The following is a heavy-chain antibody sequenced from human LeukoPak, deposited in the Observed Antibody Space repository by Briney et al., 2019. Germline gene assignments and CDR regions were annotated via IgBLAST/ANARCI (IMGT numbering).Heavy chain of an antibody. J-gene: IGHJ4*02. CDR2: ISYDGSNK. CDR3: ARAMSGDLLDY. V-gene: IGHV3-30-3*01. CDR1: GFTFSSYA. D-gene: IGHD3-10*01. Sequence: GGSLRLSCAASGFTFSSYAMHWVRQAPGKGLEWVAVISYDGSNKYYADSVKGRFTISRDNSKNTLYLQMNSLRAEDTAVYYCARAMSGDLLDYWGQGTLVTVSS.